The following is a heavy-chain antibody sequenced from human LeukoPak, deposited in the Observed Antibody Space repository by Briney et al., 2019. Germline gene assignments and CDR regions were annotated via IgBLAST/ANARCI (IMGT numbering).Heavy chain of an antibody. CDR2: IWYDGSQE. V-gene: IGHV3-30*02. CDR1: GFSFSNYG. J-gene: IGHJ4*02. Sequence: GGSLRLSCAASGFSFSNYGMHWVRQAPGKGLEWVAFIWYDGSQEYYADSVKGRFTISRDNSKNTLYLQMNSLRPDDTAVYYCAKVITPGTSYFDSWGQGTLVTVSS. CDR3: AKVITPGTSYFDS. D-gene: IGHD1-1*01.